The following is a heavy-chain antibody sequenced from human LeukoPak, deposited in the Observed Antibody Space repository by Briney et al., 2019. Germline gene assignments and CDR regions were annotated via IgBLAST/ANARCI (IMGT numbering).Heavy chain of an antibody. CDR2: IRSNGAPA. Sequence: GGSLRLSCAASGFSFSSFAMTWVRQAPGKGGEWVSTIRSNGAPAYNADSVKGRFTISRDNSKNTVYLQMNSLRVEDTAIYYCARGQEFDDGVFDSWGREPWSPSPQ. V-gene: IGHV3-23*01. CDR3: ARGQEFDDGVFDS. J-gene: IGHJ4*02. D-gene: IGHD1-1*01. CDR1: GFSFSSFA.